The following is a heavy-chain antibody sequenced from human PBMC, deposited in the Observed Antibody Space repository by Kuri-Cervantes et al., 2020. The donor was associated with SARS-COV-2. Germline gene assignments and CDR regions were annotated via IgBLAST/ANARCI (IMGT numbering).Heavy chain of an antibody. CDR3: ATFSNLQTEFDY. CDR2: ISSSSSYI. J-gene: IGHJ4*02. D-gene: IGHD4-11*01. V-gene: IGHV3-21*01. CDR1: GFSFSYYN. Sequence: GESLKISCAASGFSFSYYNMNWVRQAPGKGLEWVSSISSSSSYIYYADSVKGRFTISRDNAKNSLYLQMNSLRAEDTAVYYCATFSNLQTEFDYWGQGTLVTVSS.